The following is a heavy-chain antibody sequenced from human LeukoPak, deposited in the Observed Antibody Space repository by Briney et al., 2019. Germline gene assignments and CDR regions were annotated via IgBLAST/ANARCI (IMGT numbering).Heavy chain of an antibody. Sequence: PGRSLRLSCAASGFTFSSYAMHWVRQAPGKGLEWVAVISYDGSNKYYADSVKGRFTISRDNSKNTLYLQMNSLRAEDTAVYYCAKGYSYGVRWYYFDYRGQGTLVTVSS. D-gene: IGHD5-18*01. CDR1: GFTFSSYA. CDR2: ISYDGSNK. V-gene: IGHV3-30*04. CDR3: AKGYSYGVRWYYFDY. J-gene: IGHJ4*02.